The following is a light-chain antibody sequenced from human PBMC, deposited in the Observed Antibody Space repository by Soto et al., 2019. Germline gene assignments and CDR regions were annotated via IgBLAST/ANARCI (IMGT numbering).Light chain of an antibody. V-gene: IGLV2-23*01. J-gene: IGLJ3*02. CDR2: EAS. Sequence: QSALTQPASVSGSPGQSITISCTGTNSDVGRHNFVSWYQQYPGKAPKLLIYEASKRPSGLSNRFSGSKSGNTASLTISVLQAEDEADYYCCSLTNGATWVFGGGTKLT. CDR1: NSDVGRHNF. CDR3: CSLTNGATWV.